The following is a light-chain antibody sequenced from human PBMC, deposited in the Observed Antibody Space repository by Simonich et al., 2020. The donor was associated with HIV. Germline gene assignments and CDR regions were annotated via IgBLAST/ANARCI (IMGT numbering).Light chain of an antibody. J-gene: IGKJ2*01. CDR2: KAS. V-gene: IGKV1-5*03. CDR3: QQYNSYPFT. CDR1: QSISSW. Sequence: DIQMTQSPSTLSASVGDRVTITCRTIQSISSWLAWYQQKPGKAPKLLIYKASSLESGVPSRFSVSGSGTQFTLTISSLQPDDFATYYCQQYNSYPFTFGQGTKLEIK.